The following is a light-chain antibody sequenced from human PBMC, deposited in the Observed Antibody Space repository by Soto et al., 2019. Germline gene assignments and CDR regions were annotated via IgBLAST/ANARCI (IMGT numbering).Light chain of an antibody. Sequence: QSVLTQPRSVSGSPGQSVTISCTGTSSDVAAYRYVSWYQQHPGKAPKVIIYDVTQRPSGVPDRVSGSKSGNEASLTISGLQADDEADYYCCSYAGSHTKYVFGTGTKLTVL. CDR2: DVT. J-gene: IGLJ1*01. CDR1: SSDVAAYRY. CDR3: CSYAGSHTKYV. V-gene: IGLV2-11*01.